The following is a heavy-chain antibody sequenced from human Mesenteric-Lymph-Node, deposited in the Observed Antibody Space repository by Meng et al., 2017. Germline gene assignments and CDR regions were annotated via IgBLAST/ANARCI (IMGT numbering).Heavy chain of an antibody. CDR3: ARGTSNSQVSYYNY. V-gene: IGHV4-38-2*01. J-gene: IGHJ4*02. CDR1: GYSISSGYY. Sequence: SETLSLTCAVSGYSISSGYYWGWIRQPPGKGLEWIGSIYHSGSTYYNPSLKSRVTISVDTSKNQFSLKLSSVTAADTAVYYCARGTSNSQVSYYNYWGQGTLVTVSS. CDR2: IYHSGST. D-gene: IGHD6-13*01.